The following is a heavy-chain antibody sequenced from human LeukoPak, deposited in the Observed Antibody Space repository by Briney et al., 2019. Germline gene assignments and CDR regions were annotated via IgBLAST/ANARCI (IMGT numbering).Heavy chain of an antibody. CDR2: IKQDGSEK. V-gene: IGHV3-7*01. CDR3: ASMSSYGSREFDY. D-gene: IGHD5-18*01. Sequence: PGGSLRLSCAASGFTFSSYWMSWVRQAPGKGLEWVANIKQDGSEKYYVDSVKGRFTISRDNAKNSLYLQMNSLRAEDTAVYYCASMSSYGSREFDYWGQGTLVTVSS. J-gene: IGHJ4*02. CDR1: GFTFSSYW.